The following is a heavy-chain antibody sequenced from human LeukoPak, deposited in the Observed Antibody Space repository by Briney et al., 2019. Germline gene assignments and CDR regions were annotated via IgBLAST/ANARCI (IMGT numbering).Heavy chain of an antibody. CDR2: IIPIFGTA. V-gene: IGHV1-69*01. CDR1: GGTFSSYA. CDR3: ARYGGNSNAFDI. J-gene: IGHJ3*02. D-gene: IGHD4-23*01. Sequence: SVKVSCKASGGTFSSYAISWVRQAPGQGLEWMGGIIPIFGTANYAQKFQGRVTITADESTSTAYMELSSLRSEDTAVYYCARYGGNSNAFDIWGQGTMVTVSS.